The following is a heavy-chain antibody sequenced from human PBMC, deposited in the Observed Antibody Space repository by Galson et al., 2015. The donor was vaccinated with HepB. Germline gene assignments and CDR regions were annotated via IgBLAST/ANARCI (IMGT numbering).Heavy chain of an antibody. Sequence: SGGSISSTSYYWGWIRQPPGKGLEWIGNIFYNGNTYYNPSLKRRVTISLDTSKNQFSLKLSSVTAADTAVYYCVREGALGELFDYWGQGTLVTVSS. CDR2: IFYNGNT. J-gene: IGHJ4*02. D-gene: IGHD3-10*01. V-gene: IGHV4-39*07. CDR3: VREGALGELFDY. CDR1: GGSISSTSYY.